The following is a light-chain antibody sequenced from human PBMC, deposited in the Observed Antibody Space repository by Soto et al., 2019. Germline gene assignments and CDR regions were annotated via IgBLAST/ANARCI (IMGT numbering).Light chain of an antibody. Sequence: DIQLTQSPSFLSASVGDRVTITCRASQAISSSLAWYQHTPGKAPKLLIYAASTLQNGVPSSFSGSGSGTEFTLTISSLQPEDFATYYCQHLNDYRYTFGQGTKVEI. CDR3: QHLNDYRYT. CDR1: QAISSS. J-gene: IGKJ2*01. CDR2: AAS. V-gene: IGKV1-9*01.